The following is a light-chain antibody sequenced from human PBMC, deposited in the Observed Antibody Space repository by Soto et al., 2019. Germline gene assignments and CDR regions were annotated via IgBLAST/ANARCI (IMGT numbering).Light chain of an antibody. V-gene: IGLV8-61*01. J-gene: IGLJ3*02. Sequence: QTVVTQEPSFSVSPGRTVTLTCGLSSGAVSTSYYPSWYQQTPGQAPRTLIYSTNTRSSGVPDRFSGSILGNKAALTITGAKADDESDYYCVLYIGSGISVFGGGTKLTV. CDR3: VLYIGSGISV. CDR1: SGAVSTSYY. CDR2: STN.